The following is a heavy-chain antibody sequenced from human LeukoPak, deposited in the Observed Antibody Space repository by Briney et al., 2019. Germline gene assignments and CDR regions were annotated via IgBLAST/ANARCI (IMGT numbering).Heavy chain of an antibody. CDR2: IIPIFGTA. CDR3: ARGRIVAIYFDY. V-gene: IGHV1-69*13. D-gene: IGHD5-12*01. J-gene: IGHJ4*02. Sequence: SVKVSCKASSYTFTNYAFTWVRQAPGQGLEWMGGIIPIFGTANYAQKFQGRVTITADESTSTAYMELSSLRSEDTAVYYCARGRIVAIYFDYWGQGTLVTVSS. CDR1: SYTFTNYA.